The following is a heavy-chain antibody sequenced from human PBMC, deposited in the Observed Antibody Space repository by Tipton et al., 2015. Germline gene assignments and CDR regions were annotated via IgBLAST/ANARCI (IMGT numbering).Heavy chain of an antibody. CDR3: ARVRRNDFYGLDV. Sequence: TLSLTCTVSGGSVSSGSYYWSCVRQPPGKGLEWIGHSYYSGNANYNPSLKSRVTMSVDTSKNLFSLNLRSVTAADTAVYYCARVRRNDFYGLDVWGQGTTVTVSS. CDR2: SYYSGNA. V-gene: IGHV4-61*01. J-gene: IGHJ6*02. CDR1: GGSVSSGSYY.